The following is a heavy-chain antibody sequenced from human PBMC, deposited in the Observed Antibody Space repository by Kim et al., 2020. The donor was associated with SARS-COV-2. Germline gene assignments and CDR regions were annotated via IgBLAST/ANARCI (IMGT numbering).Heavy chain of an antibody. V-gene: IGHV3-23*01. CDR1: GFTFSSYA. J-gene: IGHJ6*02. Sequence: GGSLRLSCAASGFTFSSYAMSWVRQAPGKGLEWVSAISGSGGSTYYADSVKGRFTISRDNSKNTLYLQMNSLRAEDTAVYYCAKDWKYYDYVWGSYRYRDYYYYGMDVWGQGTTVTVSS. CDR2: ISGSGGST. CDR3: AKDWKYYDYVWGSYRYRDYYYYGMDV. D-gene: IGHD3-16*02.